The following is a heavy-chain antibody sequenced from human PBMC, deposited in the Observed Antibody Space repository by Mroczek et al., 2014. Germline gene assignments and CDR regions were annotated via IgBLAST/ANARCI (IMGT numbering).Heavy chain of an antibody. CDR2: ISYDGSNK. D-gene: IGHD6-19*01. V-gene: IGHV3-30-3*01. J-gene: IGHJ5*02. CDR3: ARVSGWYGWFDP. Sequence: QVQLVQSGGGVVQPGRSLRLSCAASGFTFSSYAMHWVRQAPGKGLEWVAVISYDGSNKYYADSVKGRFTISRDNSKNTLYLQMNSLRAEDTAVYYCARVSGWYGWFDPWGQGTLVTVSS. CDR1: GFTFSSYA.